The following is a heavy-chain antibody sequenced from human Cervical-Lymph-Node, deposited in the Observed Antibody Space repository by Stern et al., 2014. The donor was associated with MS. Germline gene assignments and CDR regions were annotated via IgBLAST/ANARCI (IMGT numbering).Heavy chain of an antibody. V-gene: IGHV3-15*01. Sequence: VQLVQSGGGLVKPGGSLRLSCAASGFTFSNAWMSWVRQAPGKGLEWVGRIKSKTDGGTTDYAAPVKGRFTISRDDSKNTLSLQMNSLKTEDTAVYYCTKNVDTAMVDYWGQGTLVTVSS. CDR1: GFTFSNAW. J-gene: IGHJ4*02. CDR2: IKSKTDGGTT. D-gene: IGHD5-18*01. CDR3: TKNVDTAMVDY.